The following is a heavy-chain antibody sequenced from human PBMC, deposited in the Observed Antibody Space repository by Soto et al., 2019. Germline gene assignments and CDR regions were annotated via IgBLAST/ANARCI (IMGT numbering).Heavy chain of an antibody. CDR1: GFTVSSNY. V-gene: IGHV3-53*01. J-gene: IGHJ3*02. D-gene: IGHD3-22*01. CDR2: IYSGGST. Sequence: GGSLKLSCTASGFTVSSNYTSLVRQAPGKGLEWVSVIYSGGSTYYADSVKGRFTISRDNSKNTLYLQMNSLRAEDTAVYYCARISSGYYIDAFDIWGQGTMVTVSS. CDR3: ARISSGYYIDAFDI.